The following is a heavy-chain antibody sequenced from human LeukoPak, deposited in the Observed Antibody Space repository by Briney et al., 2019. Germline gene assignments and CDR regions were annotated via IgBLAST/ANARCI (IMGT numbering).Heavy chain of an antibody. D-gene: IGHD3-9*01. V-gene: IGHV1-46*01. CDR2: INPSGGST. J-gene: IGHJ4*02. Sequence: ASVKVSCKASGYTFTSYYMHWVRRAPGQGLEWMGIINPSGGSTSYAQKFQGRVTMTRDTSTSTVYMELSSLRSEDTAVYYCARGTHYDILTGYHFFDYWGQGTLVTVSS. CDR3: ARGTHYDILTGYHFFDY. CDR1: GYTFTSYY.